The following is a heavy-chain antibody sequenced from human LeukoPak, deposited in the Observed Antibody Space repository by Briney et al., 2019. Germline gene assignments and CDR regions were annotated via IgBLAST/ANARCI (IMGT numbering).Heavy chain of an antibody. CDR1: GFTFSNFG. V-gene: IGHV3-33*06. D-gene: IGHD3-3*01. CDR3: AKVDGITIFEVFDY. J-gene: IGHJ4*02. CDR2: IWFDGSNK. Sequence: GRSLRLSCAASGFTFSNFGMHWVRQAPGKGLEWVAVIWFDGSNKYYADSVKGRFTISRDNSKDTLYLQMNSLRAEDTAVYYCAKVDGITIFEVFDYWGQGTLVTVSS.